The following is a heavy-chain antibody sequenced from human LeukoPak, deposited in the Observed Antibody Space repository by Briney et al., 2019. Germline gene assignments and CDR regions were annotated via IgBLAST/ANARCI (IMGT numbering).Heavy chain of an antibody. Sequence: GASVKVSCKASGGTFSSFAISWVRQAPGQGLEWTGGSIPMFGTANYAQKFQGRVTITTDESTSTAYMELSSLRPEGTGVYYCATATELELLTAPPDIWGQGTMVTVSS. J-gene: IGHJ3*02. D-gene: IGHD1-7*01. CDR3: ATATELELLTAPPDI. CDR1: GGTFSSFA. V-gene: IGHV1-69*05. CDR2: SIPMFGTA.